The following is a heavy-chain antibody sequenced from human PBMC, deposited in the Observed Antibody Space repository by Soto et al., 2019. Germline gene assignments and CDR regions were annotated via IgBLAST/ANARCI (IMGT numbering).Heavy chain of an antibody. Sequence: QVQLQESGPGLVKPSETLSLTCTVSGDSITSSTYYWDWIRQPPGKGLEWIGTVYYGGSTMYNPSLERRATISIDTSMNQFSLALSSVSAADTAVYYCASGGTGIGPFFYGLDVWGQGTTVTVSS. J-gene: IGHJ6*02. CDR2: VYYGGST. V-gene: IGHV4-39*01. D-gene: IGHD3-9*01. CDR3: ASGGTGIGPFFYGLDV. CDR1: GDSITSSTYY.